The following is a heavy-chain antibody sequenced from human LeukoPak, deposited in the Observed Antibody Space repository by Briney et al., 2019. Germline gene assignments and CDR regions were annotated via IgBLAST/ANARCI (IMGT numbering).Heavy chain of an antibody. J-gene: IGHJ5*02. V-gene: IGHV1-8*03. CDR1: GDTFSSYD. CDR3: ARGPPYDFWSGYYLDWFDP. Sequence: ASVKVSCKASGDTFSSYDINWVRQAPGQGLEWMGGMNPNSGNTGYAQKFQGRVTITRNTSISSAYMELSSLRSEDTAVYYCARGPPYDFWSGYYLDWFDPWGQGTLVTVSS. D-gene: IGHD3-3*01. CDR2: MNPNSGNT.